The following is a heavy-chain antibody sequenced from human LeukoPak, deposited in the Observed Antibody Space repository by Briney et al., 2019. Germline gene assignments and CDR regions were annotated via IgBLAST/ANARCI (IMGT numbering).Heavy chain of an antibody. CDR1: GGSISSHY. D-gene: IGHD6-13*01. Sequence: KPSETLSLTCTVSGGSISSHYWSWIRQPPRKGLEWIGYIYYSGSTNYNPSLKSRVTISVDTSKNQFSLKLSSVTAADTAVYYCARVWSSSWYSAVWFDPWGQGTLVTVSS. CDR2: IYYSGST. CDR3: ARVWSSSWYSAVWFDP. J-gene: IGHJ5*02. V-gene: IGHV4-59*11.